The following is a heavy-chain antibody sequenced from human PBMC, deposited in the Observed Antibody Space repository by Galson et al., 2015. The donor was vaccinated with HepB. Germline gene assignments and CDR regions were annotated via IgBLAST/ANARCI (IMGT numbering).Heavy chain of an antibody. CDR2: ISRTGDSK. Sequence: SLRLSCAASNFVFNDHYMSWVRQTPGKGLEWVAYISRTGDSKFYADSVRGRFTISRDNAKHSLYLHMNNVTAEDTAVYYCGRVTFTHGYAIDFWGQGTLVIVSS. D-gene: IGHD3-16*01. J-gene: IGHJ4*02. CDR3: GRVTFTHGYAIDF. CDR1: NFVFNDHY. V-gene: IGHV3-11*01.